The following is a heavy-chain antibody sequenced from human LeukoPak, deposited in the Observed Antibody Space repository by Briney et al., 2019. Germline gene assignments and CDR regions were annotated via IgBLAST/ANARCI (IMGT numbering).Heavy chain of an antibody. Sequence: PSETLSLTCTVSGGSISSYYWSWIRQPPGKGLEWIGYIYYSGSTNYNPSLKSRVTISVDTSKNQFSLTLSSVTAADTAVYYCATPAYYDFWSGYYISGPSAEYFQHWGQGTLVTVSS. CDR2: IYYSGST. V-gene: IGHV4-59*01. CDR1: GGSISSYY. D-gene: IGHD3-3*01. J-gene: IGHJ1*01. CDR3: ATPAYYDFWSGYYISGPSAEYFQH.